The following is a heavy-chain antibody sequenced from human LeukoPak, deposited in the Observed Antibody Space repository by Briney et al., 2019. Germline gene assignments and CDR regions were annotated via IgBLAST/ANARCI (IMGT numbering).Heavy chain of an antibody. Sequence: GGSLRLSCAASGFTFSSYAMSWVRQAPGKGLGWVSGISGSGDNTYCADSVKGRFTISRDNSKNTLYVQVNSLGTEDTAAYYCAKGSYYDSSGSFYFDYWGQGTLVTVSS. CDR3: AKGSYYDSSGSFYFDY. D-gene: IGHD3-22*01. CDR2: ISGSGDNT. J-gene: IGHJ4*02. CDR1: GFTFSSYA. V-gene: IGHV3-23*01.